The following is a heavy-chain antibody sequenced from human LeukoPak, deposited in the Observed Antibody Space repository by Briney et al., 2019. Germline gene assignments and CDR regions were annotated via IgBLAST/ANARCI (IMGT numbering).Heavy chain of an antibody. Sequence: GGSLRLSCAASGFTFSSYGMHWVRQAPGKGLQWVSGISWNSGSIGYADSVEGRFTISRDNAKNSLYLQMNSLRAEDTALYYCAKDRAYYYDSSGYHDFDYWGQGTLVTVSS. CDR2: ISWNSGSI. J-gene: IGHJ4*02. CDR3: AKDRAYYYDSSGYHDFDY. D-gene: IGHD3-22*01. V-gene: IGHV3-9*01. CDR1: GFTFSSYG.